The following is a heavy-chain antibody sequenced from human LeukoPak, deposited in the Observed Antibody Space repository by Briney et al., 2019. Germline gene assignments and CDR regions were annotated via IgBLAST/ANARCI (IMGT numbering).Heavy chain of an antibody. CDR3: AREEVRGAADY. J-gene: IGHJ4*02. Sequence: SETLSLTCTVSGGSINSGGYYWSWIRQHPGKGLEWIGYIYYSGSTYYNPSLKSRVTISVDTSKNQFSLKLSSVTAADTAVYYCAREEVRGAADYWGQGTLVTVSS. D-gene: IGHD3-10*01. CDR1: GGSINSGGYY. CDR2: IYYSGST. V-gene: IGHV4-31*03.